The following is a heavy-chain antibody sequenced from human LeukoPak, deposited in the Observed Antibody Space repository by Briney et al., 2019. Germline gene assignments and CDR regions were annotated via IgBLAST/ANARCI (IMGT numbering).Heavy chain of an antibody. J-gene: IGHJ4*02. CDR1: GFTFSSYW. V-gene: IGHV3-7*01. CDR3: ARHRLGSGILADY. CDR2: IKQDGSEK. D-gene: IGHD3-10*02. Sequence: GGSLRLSCAPSGFTFSSYWMSWVRQAPGKGLEWVANIKQDGSEKNYVDSVKGRFTISRDNAKKSLYLQMNSLRAEDTAVYYCARHRLGSGILADYWGQGTLVTVSS.